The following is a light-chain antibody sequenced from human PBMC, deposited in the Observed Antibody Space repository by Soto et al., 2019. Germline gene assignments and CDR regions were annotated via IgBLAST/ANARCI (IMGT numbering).Light chain of an antibody. Sequence: DIQMTQSPSSLSASVGDRVTINCRASQSISSYLNWYQQKPGKAPKLLIYAASSLQSGVPSRFSGSGSGTDFTLAISSLQPEDFATYYCQQSYSAPPFTFGPGTKLDIK. CDR1: QSISSY. CDR2: AAS. V-gene: IGKV1-39*01. J-gene: IGKJ3*01. CDR3: QQSYSAPPFT.